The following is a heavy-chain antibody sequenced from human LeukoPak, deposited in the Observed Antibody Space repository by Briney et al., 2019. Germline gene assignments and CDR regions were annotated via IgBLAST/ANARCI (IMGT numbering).Heavy chain of an antibody. CDR2: ISSSSYI. V-gene: IGHV3-21*01. Sequence: GGSLRLSCAASGFTFSSYSMNWVRQAPGKGLEWVSSISSSSYIYYADSVKGRFTISRDNAKNSLYLQMNSLRVEDTAVYYCARDGYYYGSGSYYSFDYWGQGTLVTVSS. CDR3: ARDGYYYGSGSYYSFDY. D-gene: IGHD3-10*01. J-gene: IGHJ4*02. CDR1: GFTFSSYS.